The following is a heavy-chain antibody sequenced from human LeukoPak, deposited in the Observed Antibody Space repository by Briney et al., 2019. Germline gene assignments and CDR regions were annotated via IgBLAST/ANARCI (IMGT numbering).Heavy chain of an antibody. V-gene: IGHV3-7*04. CDR3: ARAGGSGWYEDY. D-gene: IGHD6-19*01. Sequence: GGSLRLSCAASVFTFSSYWMSWVRQAPGKGLEWVANIKQDGSEKYYVESVKGRFTISRDNAKNSLYLQMNSLRAEDTAVYYCARAGGSGWYEDYWGQGTLVTVSS. CDR1: VFTFSSYW. CDR2: IKQDGSEK. J-gene: IGHJ4*02.